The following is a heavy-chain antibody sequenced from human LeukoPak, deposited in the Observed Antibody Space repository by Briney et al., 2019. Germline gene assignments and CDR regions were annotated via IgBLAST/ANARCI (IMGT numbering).Heavy chain of an antibody. CDR2: IRSSSSYI. Sequence: KAGGSLRLSCAASGFTFSSYSMNWVRQAPGKGLEWVSSIRSSSSYIYYAESVKGRFTISRDNANNSMYLQMNSLRAEDTAVYYCARERGITASADWFDPWGRGTLVTVSS. CDR3: ARERGITASADWFDP. D-gene: IGHD1-20*01. CDR1: GFTFSSYS. V-gene: IGHV3-21*01. J-gene: IGHJ5*02.